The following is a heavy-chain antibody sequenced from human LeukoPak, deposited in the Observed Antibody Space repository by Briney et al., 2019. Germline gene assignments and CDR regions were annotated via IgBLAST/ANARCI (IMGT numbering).Heavy chain of an antibody. CDR2: ISDSGTTV. V-gene: IGHV3-11*04. J-gene: IGHJ4*02. Sequence: GGSLRLSCAASGFTFRAYYMTWIRQAPGEGLQWVSYISDSGTTVEYTDSVKGRFTISRDNAKNALYLQMNSLRVEDTGIYYCARDVGSDFWGQGTLVSVSS. CDR3: ARDVGSDF. CDR1: GFTFRAYY.